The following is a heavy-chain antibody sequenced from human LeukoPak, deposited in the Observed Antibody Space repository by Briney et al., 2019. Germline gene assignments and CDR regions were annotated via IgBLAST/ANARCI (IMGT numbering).Heavy chain of an antibody. Sequence: SETLSLTCTVSGGSISSSSYYWGWIRQPPGKGLEWIGSIYYSGSTYYNPSLKSRVTISVDTSKNQFSLKLSSVTAADTAVYYCARVKYSSGWYPDYWGQGTLVTVSS. D-gene: IGHD6-19*01. J-gene: IGHJ4*02. CDR2: IYYSGST. V-gene: IGHV4-39*07. CDR3: ARVKYSSGWYPDY. CDR1: GGSISSSSYY.